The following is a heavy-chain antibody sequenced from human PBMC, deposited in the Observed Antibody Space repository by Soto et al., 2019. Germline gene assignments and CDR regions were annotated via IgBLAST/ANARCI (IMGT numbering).Heavy chain of an antibody. Sequence: PGGSLRLSCAASGFTFSTYAMHWVRQAPGKGLEWVAVISYDGSNKYYAASVKGRFYISGDNSKNTEYLQTNSLRPEDTAVYYCARGAVVATYYYYGLVVWGQGTTVSVAS. D-gene: IGHD5-12*01. V-gene: IGHV3-30-3*01. J-gene: IGHJ6*02. CDR2: ISYDGSNK. CDR1: GFTFSTYA. CDR3: ARGAVVATYYYYGLVV.